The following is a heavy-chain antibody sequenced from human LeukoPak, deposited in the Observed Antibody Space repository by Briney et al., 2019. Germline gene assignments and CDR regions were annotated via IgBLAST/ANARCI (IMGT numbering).Heavy chain of an antibody. CDR1: RFIFSDFA. Sequence: GGSLRLSCTASRFIFSDFAMHWVRQASEKGLEWVGRIRTKVDSYAITYAASVKGRFTVSRDDSKNTAYLEMNSLKSEDTAVYYCARPSSGFHFWGQGTLVTVSS. D-gene: IGHD3-22*01. CDR2: IRTKVDSYAI. J-gene: IGHJ4*02. CDR3: ARPSSGFHF. V-gene: IGHV3-73*01.